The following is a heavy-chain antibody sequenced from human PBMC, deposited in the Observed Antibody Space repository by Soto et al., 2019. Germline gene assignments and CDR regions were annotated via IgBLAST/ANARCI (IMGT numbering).Heavy chain of an antibody. D-gene: IGHD1-1*01. V-gene: IGHV4-4*07. CDR1: GASISGYY. CDR3: VRDGTKTLRDWFDP. Sequence: QVQLQESGPGLVKTSETLSLTCTVSGASISGYYWSWIRKSAGKGLEWIGRIYATGTTDYNPSLKSRVMMSVDTSKKQVSLKLRSVTAADTAVYYCVRDGTKTLRDWFDPWGQGISVTVSS. CDR2: IYATGTT. J-gene: IGHJ5*02.